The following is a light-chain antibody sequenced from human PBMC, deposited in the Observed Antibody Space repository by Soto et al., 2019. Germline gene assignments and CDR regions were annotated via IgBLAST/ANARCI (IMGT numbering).Light chain of an antibody. Sequence: PGERASLSCGTSQSISSSFLAWYQQKPGQAPRLLIYGASSRATGIPDRSSGTGSETDFTLTISRLEPEDFAVYYCQQYDNSPITFGQGTRLEIK. V-gene: IGKV3-20*01. CDR3: QQYDNSPIT. CDR2: GAS. J-gene: IGKJ5*01. CDR1: QSISSSF.